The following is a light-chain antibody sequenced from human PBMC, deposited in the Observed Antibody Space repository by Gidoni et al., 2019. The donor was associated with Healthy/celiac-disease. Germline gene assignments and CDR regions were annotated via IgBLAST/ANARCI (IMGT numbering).Light chain of an antibody. Sequence: EIVWTQSPGTLSLSPGERATLSCRASQSVSSSYLAWYQQKPGQAPRLLIYGASSRATGIPDRFSGSGSGTDFTLPISRLEPEDFAVYYCQQYGRSRYTFGQGTKLEIK. CDR2: GAS. V-gene: IGKV3-20*01. CDR1: QSVSSSY. CDR3: QQYGRSRYT. J-gene: IGKJ2*01.